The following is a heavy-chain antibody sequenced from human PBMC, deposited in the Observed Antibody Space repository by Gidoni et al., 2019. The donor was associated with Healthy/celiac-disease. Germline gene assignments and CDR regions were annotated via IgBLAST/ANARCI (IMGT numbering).Heavy chain of an antibody. V-gene: IGHV3-21*01. D-gene: IGHD4-17*01. CDR2: ISSSSSYI. CDR3: AREGLRGGMDV. Sequence: EVQLVESGGGLVKPGGSLRLSCAASGFTFSSYSMNWVRQAPGKGLAWVSSISSSSSYIYYADSVKGRFTISRDNAKNSLYLQMNSLRAEDTAVYYCAREGLRGGMDVWGQGTTVTVSS. J-gene: IGHJ6*02. CDR1: GFTFSSYS.